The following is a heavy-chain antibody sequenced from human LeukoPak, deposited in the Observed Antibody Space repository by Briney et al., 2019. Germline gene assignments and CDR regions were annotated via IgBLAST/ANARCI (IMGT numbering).Heavy chain of an antibody. CDR3: AGNSSGWYEDY. CDR1: GFTFSSYW. CDR2: INSDGSST. Sequence: GGSLRLSCAASGFTFSSYWMHWVRQAPGKGLVRVSRINSDGSSTNYADSVKGRFTISRDNAKNTLYLQMNSLRVEDTAVYYCAGNSSGWYEDYWGQGTLVTVSS. D-gene: IGHD6-19*01. V-gene: IGHV3-74*01. J-gene: IGHJ4*02.